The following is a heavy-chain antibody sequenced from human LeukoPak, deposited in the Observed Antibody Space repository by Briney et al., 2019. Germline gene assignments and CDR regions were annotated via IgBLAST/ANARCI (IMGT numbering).Heavy chain of an antibody. Sequence: GGSLRLSCAASGFTFSSYAMSWVRQAPGKGLEWVSAISGSGGSTYYADSVKGRFTISRDNSKNTLYLQINSLRAEDTAVYYCARVGYRYGNDYWGQGTLVAVSS. CDR2: ISGSGGST. D-gene: IGHD5-18*01. V-gene: IGHV3-23*01. CDR1: GFTFSSYA. CDR3: ARVGYRYGNDY. J-gene: IGHJ4*02.